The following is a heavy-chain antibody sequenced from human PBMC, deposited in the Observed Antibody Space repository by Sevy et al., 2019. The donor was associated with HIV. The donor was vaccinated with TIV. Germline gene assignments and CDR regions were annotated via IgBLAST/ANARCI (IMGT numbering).Heavy chain of an antibody. CDR3: AKDGTKLGAWYAFDY. D-gene: IGHD1-26*01. Sequence: GGSLRLSCAASGFTFSSYAMSWVRQAPGKGLEWVSAISGSGGSTYYADSVKGRFTISRDNSKNTLYLQMNSLRAKDTAVYYCAKDGTKLGAWYAFDYWGQGTLVTVSS. CDR1: GFTFSSYA. V-gene: IGHV3-23*01. CDR2: ISGSGGST. J-gene: IGHJ4*02.